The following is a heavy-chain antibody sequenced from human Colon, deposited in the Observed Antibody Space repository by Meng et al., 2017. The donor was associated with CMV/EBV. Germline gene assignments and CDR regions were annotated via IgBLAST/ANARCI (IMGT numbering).Heavy chain of an antibody. CDR2: IYWDDAK. CDR1: FSRSTRGVG. V-gene: IGHV2-5*02. Sequence: FSRSTRGVGVGWIRQPPGKHLEWLALIYWDDAKRYSPSLKTRLTIAKDTAKNQVVLTMNNMDPVDTATYYCALGTYAIMGAPEMDDYWGQGTLVTVSS. D-gene: IGHD1-26*01. J-gene: IGHJ4*02. CDR3: ALGTYAIMGAPEMDDY.